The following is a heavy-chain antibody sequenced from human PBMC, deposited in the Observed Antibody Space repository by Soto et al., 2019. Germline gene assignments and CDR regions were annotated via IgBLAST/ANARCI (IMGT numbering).Heavy chain of an antibody. D-gene: IGHD3-3*01. Sequence: ASETLSLTCAVSGGSISNSKWWSWVRQPPGXGLEWIGEIYDTGTINYNPSLKSRVTIPVDKSKNHFSLKLSSVTAADTAVYYCATPIFGVVTSSCNDAFDLCATRTMVTVS. CDR3: ATPIFGVVTSSCNDAFDL. CDR2: IYDTGTI. V-gene: IGHV4-4*02. J-gene: IGHJ3*01. CDR1: GGSISNSKW.